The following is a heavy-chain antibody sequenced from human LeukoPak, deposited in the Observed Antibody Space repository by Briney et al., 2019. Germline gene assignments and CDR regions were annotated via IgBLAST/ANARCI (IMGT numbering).Heavy chain of an antibody. CDR2: FDPEDGET. D-gene: IGHD6-19*01. Sequence: ASVKVSCKVSGYTLTELSMHWVRQAPGKGLEWMGGFDPEDGETIYAQKFQGRVTMTEDTSTDTAYMELSSLRSEDTAVYYCATVMFSSGWYFDYFDYWGQGTLVTVSS. CDR3: ATVMFSSGWYFDYFDY. V-gene: IGHV1-24*01. CDR1: GYTLTELS. J-gene: IGHJ4*02.